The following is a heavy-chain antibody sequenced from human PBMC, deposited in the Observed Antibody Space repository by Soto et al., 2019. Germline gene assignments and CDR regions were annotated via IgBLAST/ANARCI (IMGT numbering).Heavy chain of an antibody. V-gene: IGHV1-69*13. D-gene: IGHD2-8*01. Sequence: SGKVSGKASGGTVSKYAISWVQQGPGQGLEWMGNIIPLFGRTNHAQKFQDRVTITADESTTTAHMELNSLRPEETAVYYCATGDYWWFNYWGQGTLVTVSS. CDR2: IIPLFGRT. J-gene: IGHJ4*02. CDR3: ATGDYWWFNY. CDR1: GGTVSKYA.